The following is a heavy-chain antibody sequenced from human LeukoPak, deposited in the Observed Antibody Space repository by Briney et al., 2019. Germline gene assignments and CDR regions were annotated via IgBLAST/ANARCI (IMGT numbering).Heavy chain of an antibody. Sequence: GASVKVSCKASGYTFTSYGISWVRQAPGQGLEWMGWISANSGNTNYAQKYQGRVTMTTDTSASTVYMELRSLRSDDTAVYYCARDRWYTFDNWGQGTLITVSS. V-gene: IGHV1-18*01. CDR2: ISANSGNT. CDR1: GYTFTSYG. D-gene: IGHD4-23*01. CDR3: ARDRWYTFDN. J-gene: IGHJ4*02.